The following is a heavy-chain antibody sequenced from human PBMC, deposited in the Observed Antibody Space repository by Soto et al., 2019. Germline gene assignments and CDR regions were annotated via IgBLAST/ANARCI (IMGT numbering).Heavy chain of an antibody. Sequence: ESGGGLVKPGGSLRLSCAASGFSFISYSMNWVRQAPGKGLEWVSSISSTSSYIYYADSVKGRFTISRDYAKNSLYLQMNSLRAEDTAVYYCARDLLSTVVVAGFDYWGQGALVIVSS. CDR2: ISSTSSYI. CDR1: GFSFISYS. CDR3: ARDLLSTVVVAGFDY. D-gene: IGHD2-15*01. V-gene: IGHV3-21*01. J-gene: IGHJ4*02.